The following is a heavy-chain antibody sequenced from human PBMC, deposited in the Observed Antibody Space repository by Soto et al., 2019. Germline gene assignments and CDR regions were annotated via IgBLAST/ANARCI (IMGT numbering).Heavy chain of an antibody. D-gene: IGHD4-17*01. Sequence: QVQLVESGGGVVQPGGSLTLSCKASGFTFSSYAIHWVRQAPGKGLEWVSVISSDGVNKHSAESVRGRFVISRDNSKNTVHLEMNRLRLEDTDVYFCARRLTTTVSALGYWGQGSLVNVSS. V-gene: IGHV3-30*09. CDR1: GFTFSSYA. J-gene: IGHJ4*02. CDR2: ISSDGVNK. CDR3: ARRLTTTVSALGY.